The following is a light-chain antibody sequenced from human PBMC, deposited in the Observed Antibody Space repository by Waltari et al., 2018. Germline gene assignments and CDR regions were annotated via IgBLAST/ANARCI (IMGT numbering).Light chain of an antibody. CDR3: QQYNTSPFT. Sequence: DIQMTQSPSTLSASVGDRVTLTCRASQSIRSWMAWYQQKPGKAPKLLIYKASSLETGVPSRFSGSGSGTEFTLTISSLQPDDFATYYCQQYNTSPFTFGPGTKVDIK. CDR2: KAS. CDR1: QSIRSW. J-gene: IGKJ3*01. V-gene: IGKV1-5*03.